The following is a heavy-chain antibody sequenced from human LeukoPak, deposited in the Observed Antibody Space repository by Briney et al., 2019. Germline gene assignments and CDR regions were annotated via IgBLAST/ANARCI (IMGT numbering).Heavy chain of an antibody. Sequence: GGSLRLSGAASGFTFSSYAMSWVRQAPGKGLEWVSTISGSGGSTYYADSVKGRFTISRDNSKNTLYLQMNSLRAEDTAVYYCAKDGGSAIVVVIRYYFDYWGQGTLVTVSS. CDR1: GFTFSSYA. CDR3: AKDGGSAIVVVIRYYFDY. V-gene: IGHV3-23*01. CDR2: ISGSGGST. J-gene: IGHJ4*02. D-gene: IGHD3-22*01.